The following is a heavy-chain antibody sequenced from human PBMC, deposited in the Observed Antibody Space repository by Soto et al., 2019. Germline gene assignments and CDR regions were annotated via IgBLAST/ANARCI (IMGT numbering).Heavy chain of an antibody. V-gene: IGHV4-4*07. J-gene: IGHJ5*02. CDR1: GASISGFY. CDR3: VRDGTKTLRDWFDP. Sequence: SETLSLTCTVSGASISGFYWSWIRKSAGKGLEWMGRIYATGTTDYNPSLKSRVMMSVETSKKQFSLKLRSVTAADTAVYYCVRDGTKTLRDWFDPWGQGISVTVSS. CDR2: IYATGTT. D-gene: IGHD1-1*01.